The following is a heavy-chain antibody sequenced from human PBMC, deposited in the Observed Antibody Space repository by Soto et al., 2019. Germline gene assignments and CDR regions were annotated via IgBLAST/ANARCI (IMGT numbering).Heavy chain of an antibody. V-gene: IGHV4-30-4*02. CDR2: IYYSGST. CDR3: ARISIGGYCSGGSCHTYYYYYGMDV. J-gene: IGHJ6*01. CDR1: GGSISSGDYY. Sequence: PSDTLSLTCTVSGGSISSGDYYWSWIRHPPGKGLEWIGYIYYSGSTYYNPSLKSRVTISVDTSKNQFSLKLSSVTAADTAVYYCARISIGGYCSGGSCHTYYYYYGMDVWGQGTTVTVSS. D-gene: IGHD2-15*01.